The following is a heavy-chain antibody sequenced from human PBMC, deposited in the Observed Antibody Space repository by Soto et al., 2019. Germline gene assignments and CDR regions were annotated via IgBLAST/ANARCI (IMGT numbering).Heavy chain of an antibody. CDR1: GFTFNGYA. CDR3: AKVRSIVVVRDAFDI. J-gene: IGHJ3*02. V-gene: IGHV3-23*01. Sequence: PGGSLRLSCAASGFTFNGYAMNWVRQSPGKGLEWVSAISHSGGSTYYADSVKGRFTISRDNSKNTLYLQMNSLRAEDTAVYYCAKVRSIVVVRDAFDIWGQGTMVTVSS. D-gene: IGHD3-22*01. CDR2: ISHSGGST.